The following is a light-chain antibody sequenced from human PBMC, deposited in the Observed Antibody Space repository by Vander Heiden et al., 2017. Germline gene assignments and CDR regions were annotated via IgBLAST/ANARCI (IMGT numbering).Light chain of an antibody. CDR3: SSYADTAKVV. J-gene: IGLJ2*01. V-gene: IGLV2-8*01. CDR2: DVT. CDR1: SSDVGSYNS. Sequence: QSALTQPPAASRSPGQSVTISCTGTSSDVGSYNSVSWYQQYPGKAPTLLIYDVTKRPSGVPDRFSGSKSGNTASLTVSGLQAEDEADYFCSSYADTAKVVFGGGTKLTVL.